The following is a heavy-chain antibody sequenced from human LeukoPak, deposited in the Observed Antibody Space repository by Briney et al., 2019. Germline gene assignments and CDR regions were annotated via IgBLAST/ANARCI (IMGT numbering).Heavy chain of an antibody. CDR1: GGSISSSSYY. Sequence: PSETLSLTCTVSGGSISSSSYYWGWIRQPPGKGLEWIGEINHSGSTNYNPSLKSRVTISVDTSKNQFSLKLSSVTAADTAVYYCASSYYYDSRGDYWGQGTLVTVSS. CDR3: ASSYYYDSRGDY. CDR2: INHSGST. V-gene: IGHV4-39*07. D-gene: IGHD3-22*01. J-gene: IGHJ4*02.